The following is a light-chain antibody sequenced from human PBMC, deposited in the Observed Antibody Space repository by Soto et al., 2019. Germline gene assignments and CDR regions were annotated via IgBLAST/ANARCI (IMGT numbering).Light chain of an antibody. V-gene: IGKV3-20*01. CDR3: QQSHNSFT. Sequence: EIVLTHSPGTLALSPGEIATLSCRASQSVSSAYLAWYQQKPGQAPRLLIYAASIRTTGIPDRFSGSGSGTDFTLTISRLEPEDFAVYYCQQSHNSFTFGQGTRLEIK. CDR1: QSVSSAY. CDR2: AAS. J-gene: IGKJ5*01.